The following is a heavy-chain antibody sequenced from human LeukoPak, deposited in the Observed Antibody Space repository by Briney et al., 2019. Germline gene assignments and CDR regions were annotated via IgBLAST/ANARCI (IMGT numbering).Heavy chain of an antibody. CDR2: ISGSGGST. Sequence: PGGSLRLSCAASGFTFSSYAMSWVRQAPGKGLEWVSAISGSGGSTYYADSVKGRFTISRDNSKNTLYLQMNSLRAEDTAVYYCAKDPGLLWFGESQYFDYWGQGTPVTVSS. CDR3: AKDPGLLWFGESQYFDY. CDR1: GFTFSSYA. D-gene: IGHD3-10*01. V-gene: IGHV3-23*01. J-gene: IGHJ4*02.